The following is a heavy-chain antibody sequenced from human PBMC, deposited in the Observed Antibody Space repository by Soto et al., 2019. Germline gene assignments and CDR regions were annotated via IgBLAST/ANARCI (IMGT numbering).Heavy chain of an antibody. CDR2: ISSSGSTI. CDR1: GFTISSYE. J-gene: IGHJ4*02. V-gene: IGHV3-48*03. CDR3: ARQKIGYCSSTTCYPDY. Sequence: EVQLVESGGGLVQPGGSLRLSCVVPGFTISSYEMNWVRQAPGKGLEWVSHISSSGSTIYYADSVKGRFAISRDNLKNSLYLQMNSLRAEDTAVYYCARQKIGYCSSTTCYPDYWGQGTLVTVSS. D-gene: IGHD2-2*01.